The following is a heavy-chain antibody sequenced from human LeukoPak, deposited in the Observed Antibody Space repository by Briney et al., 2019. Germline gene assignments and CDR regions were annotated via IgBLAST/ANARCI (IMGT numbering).Heavy chain of an antibody. Sequence: SVKVSCKASGGTFSSYAISWVRQAPGQGLEWMGGIIPIFGTANYAQEFQGRVTITADESTSTAYMELSSLRSEDTAVYYCARDYYGSGTPHGRFDPWGQGTLVTVSS. D-gene: IGHD3-10*01. CDR2: IIPIFGTA. CDR3: ARDYYGSGTPHGRFDP. CDR1: GGTFSSYA. V-gene: IGHV1-69*13. J-gene: IGHJ5*02.